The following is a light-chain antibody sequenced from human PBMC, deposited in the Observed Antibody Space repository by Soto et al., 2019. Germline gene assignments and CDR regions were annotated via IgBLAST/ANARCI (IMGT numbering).Light chain of an antibody. CDR3: QSDDRSLSGSKV. J-gene: IGLJ1*01. Sequence: QSVLTQPPSVSGAPGQRGTISCTGSSSNIGAGYDVHWYQQLPGTAPKLLIYGNSNRPSGVPDRFSGSKSGTSASLAITGLQAEVEADYYGQSDDRSLSGSKVFGTGTKLTVL. V-gene: IGLV1-40*01. CDR2: GNS. CDR1: SSNIGAGYD.